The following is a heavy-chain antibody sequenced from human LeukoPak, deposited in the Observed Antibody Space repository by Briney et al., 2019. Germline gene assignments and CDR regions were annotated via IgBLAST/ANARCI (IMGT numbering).Heavy chain of an antibody. Sequence: PGRSLRLSCAASGFTFSSYGMHWVRQAPGKGLEWVAVISYDGSNKYYADSVKGRFTISRDNSKNTLYLQMNSLRAEDTAVYYCGKDRDTAMDFDYWGQGTLVTVSS. CDR3: GKDRDTAMDFDY. CDR2: ISYDGSNK. CDR1: GFTFSSYG. V-gene: IGHV3-30*18. D-gene: IGHD5-18*01. J-gene: IGHJ4*02.